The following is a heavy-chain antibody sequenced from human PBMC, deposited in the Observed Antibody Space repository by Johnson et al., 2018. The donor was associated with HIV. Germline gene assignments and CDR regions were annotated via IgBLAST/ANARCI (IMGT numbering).Heavy chain of an antibody. D-gene: IGHD1-26*01. CDR2: IYSGGST. J-gene: IGHJ3*02. CDR1: GFTVSSNY. V-gene: IGHV3-53*01. Sequence: VQLVESGGGLIQPGGSLRLSCAASGFTVSSNYMSWVRQAPGKGLEWVSVIYSGGSTYYADSVKGRFTIYRDNSKNTLYLQMNSLRAEDTAVYYCASSGSYWGLNAFDIWGQGTMVTVSS. CDR3: ASSGSYWGLNAFDI.